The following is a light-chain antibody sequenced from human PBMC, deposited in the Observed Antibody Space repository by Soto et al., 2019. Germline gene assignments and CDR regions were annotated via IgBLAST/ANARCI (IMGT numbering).Light chain of an antibody. CDR2: DKS. CDR1: QGIGDT. Sequence: VMRQSPATLSLSPGDGATLSCRASQGIGDTLAWYQHKTGQTPRLLIYDKSTRATGVPTRLSGSGSGTDLNLTISRLQPEDFATYYCQKANSFPITCGQGTRLEIK. J-gene: IGKJ5*01. V-gene: IGKV3-15*01. CDR3: QKANSFPIT.